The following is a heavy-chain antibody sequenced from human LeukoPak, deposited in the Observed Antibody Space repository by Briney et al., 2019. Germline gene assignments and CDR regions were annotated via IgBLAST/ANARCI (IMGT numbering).Heavy chain of an antibody. CDR3: AREVHYYGSGTYFFWFDP. Sequence: KSSETLSLTCTVSGGSISSYYWSWIRQPPGKGLEWIGYIYYSGNTKYNPSLKSRITMAVDTSKNQVSLKLTSVTAADTAIYYCAREVHYYGSGTYFFWFDPWGQGTLVTVSS. CDR2: IYYSGNT. D-gene: IGHD3-10*01. CDR1: GGSISSYY. V-gene: IGHV4-59*01. J-gene: IGHJ5*02.